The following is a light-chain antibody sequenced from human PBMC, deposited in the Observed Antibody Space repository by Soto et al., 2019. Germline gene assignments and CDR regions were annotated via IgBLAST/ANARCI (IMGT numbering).Light chain of an antibody. CDR2: EAS. J-gene: IGKJ5*01. V-gene: IGKV3-11*01. CDR3: QQRSDWPIT. CDR1: QSVRSH. Sequence: IGLTQSPSTLYLSPGERATLSCRGSQSVRSHLVWYQQKPGQAPRLLIYEASNRATGIPARFSGSGSGTDFTLTISSLEPEDFAVYYCQQRSDWPITFGQGTLLEIK.